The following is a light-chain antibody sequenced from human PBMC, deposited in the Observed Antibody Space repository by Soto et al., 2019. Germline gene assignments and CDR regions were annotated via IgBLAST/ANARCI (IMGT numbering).Light chain of an antibody. CDR1: QTVGNS. Sequence: ETVMTQSPVTLSVSPGESATLSCRAGQTVGNSLAWYQQKPGQAPRLLIYGASSRATGIPATFSGTGSETQFTLTITSLQSEDFAVYYCQQYYNWPRTFGQGTKVEIK. CDR3: QQYYNWPRT. V-gene: IGKV3-15*01. J-gene: IGKJ1*01. CDR2: GAS.